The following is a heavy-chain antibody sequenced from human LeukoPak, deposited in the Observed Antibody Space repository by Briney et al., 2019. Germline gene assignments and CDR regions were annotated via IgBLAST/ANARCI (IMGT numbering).Heavy chain of an antibody. CDR3: AAAHYSSSWYYFDY. V-gene: IGHV4-39*01. CDR2: VYYSGST. CDR1: GDSISSSRYY. J-gene: IGHJ4*02. D-gene: IGHD6-13*01. Sequence: SETLSLTCTVSGDSISSSRYYWGSIRQPRGKWREWIGTVYYSGSTYNNPSLQSQVTISVDTSKTQFSLKLISVTAADTAVYYCAAAHYSSSWYYFDYWGQGTLVTVSS.